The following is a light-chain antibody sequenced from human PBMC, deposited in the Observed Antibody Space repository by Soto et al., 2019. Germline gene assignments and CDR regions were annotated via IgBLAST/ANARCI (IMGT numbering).Light chain of an antibody. V-gene: IGKV3-11*01. Sequence: EIVMTQSPAGLCVSLRERATLSCRASQSVSSYLAWYQQKPGQAPRLLIYDASNRATGIPARFSGSGSGTDFTLTIISLEPEDFAVYYCQQRSNWPPITFGQGTRLEIK. CDR3: QQRSNWPPIT. J-gene: IGKJ5*01. CDR2: DAS. CDR1: QSVSSY.